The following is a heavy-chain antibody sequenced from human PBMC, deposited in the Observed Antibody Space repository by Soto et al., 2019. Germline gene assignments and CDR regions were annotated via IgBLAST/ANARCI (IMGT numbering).Heavy chain of an antibody. CDR3: AIGIWFGEPQIDY. CDR2: INSDGSST. V-gene: IGHV3-74*01. D-gene: IGHD3-10*01. J-gene: IGHJ4*02. CDR1: GFTFSSYW. Sequence: GGSLRLSCAASGFTFSSYWMHWVRQAPGKGLVWVSRINSDGSSTSYADSVKGRFTISRDNAKNTLYLQMNSLRAEDTAVYYCAIGIWFGEPQIDYWGQGTLVTVSS.